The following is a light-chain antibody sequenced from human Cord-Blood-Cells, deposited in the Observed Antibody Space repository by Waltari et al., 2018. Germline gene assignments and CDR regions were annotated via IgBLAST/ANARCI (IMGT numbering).Light chain of an antibody. J-gene: IGLJ1*01. CDR3: CSYAGSSTYV. Sequence: QSALTQPASVSGSPGQSIPISCTGTRSDVGSYNLFSWYQQHPGKAPKLMIYEVSKRPSGVSNLFSGSKSGNTASLTISGLQAEDEADYYCCSYAGSSTYVFGTGTKVTVL. V-gene: IGLV2-23*02. CDR2: EVS. CDR1: RSDVGSYNL.